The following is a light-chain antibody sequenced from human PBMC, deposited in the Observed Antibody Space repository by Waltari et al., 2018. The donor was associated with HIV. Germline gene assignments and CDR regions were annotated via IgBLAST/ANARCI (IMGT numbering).Light chain of an antibody. Sequence: QSALTQPASVSGSPGQSISISCTGTSSDIEPYNYVSWYQQHAGKAPKLLIYQVSHRPSGVSDRFSGSKSGSTASLTISGLQANDEAHYYCSSFTITSTVILGGGTRLTVL. V-gene: IGLV2-14*03. CDR3: SSFTITSTVI. CDR1: SSDIEPYNY. CDR2: QVS. J-gene: IGLJ2*01.